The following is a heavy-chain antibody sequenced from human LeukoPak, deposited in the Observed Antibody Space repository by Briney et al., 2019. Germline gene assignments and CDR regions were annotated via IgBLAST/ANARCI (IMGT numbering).Heavy chain of an antibody. CDR3: AKGVYSSGWYYYFDY. CDR1: GFTLEDYA. J-gene: IGHJ4*02. V-gene: IGHV3-9*03. D-gene: IGHD6-19*01. CDR2: IRWNSGSI. Sequence: GRSLRLPWAASGFTLEDYAMHWVRQAPGKGLEGFSGIRWNSGSIGYADSVKGRFTISRDNAKNSLYLQMNSLRAEDMALYYCAKGVYSSGWYYYFDYWGQGTLVTVSS.